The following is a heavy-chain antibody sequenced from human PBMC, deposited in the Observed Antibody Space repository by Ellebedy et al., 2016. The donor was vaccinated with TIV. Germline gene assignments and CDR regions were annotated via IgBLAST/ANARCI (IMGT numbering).Heavy chain of an antibody. V-gene: IGHV4-34*01. CDR2: VTHTGDT. D-gene: IGHD1-26*01. Sequence: SETLSLXCAVYGGSFSGYYWSWIRQPPGKGLEWIGEVTHTGDTNYNPSLERRVTMSLDTSENQFSLKVNSVTAADTAVYFCARGFPAAWELAGAWGQGTLVTVS. J-gene: IGHJ4*02. CDR1: GGSFSGYY. CDR3: ARGFPAAWELAGA.